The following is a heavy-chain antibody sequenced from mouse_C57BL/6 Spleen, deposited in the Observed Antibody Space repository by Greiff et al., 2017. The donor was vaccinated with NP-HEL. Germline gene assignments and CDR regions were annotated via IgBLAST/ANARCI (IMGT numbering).Heavy chain of an antibody. CDR3: ARSPTLSHGDY. Sequence: VQLQQSGAELVRPGSSVKLSCKASGYTFTSYWMDWVKQRPGQGLEWIGNIYPSDSETHYNQKFKDKATLTVDKSSSTAYMQLSSLTSEDSAVYYCARSPTLSHGDYWGQGTTLTVSS. CDR2: IYPSDSET. D-gene: IGHD2-10*01. V-gene: IGHV1-61*01. CDR1: GYTFTSYW. J-gene: IGHJ2*01.